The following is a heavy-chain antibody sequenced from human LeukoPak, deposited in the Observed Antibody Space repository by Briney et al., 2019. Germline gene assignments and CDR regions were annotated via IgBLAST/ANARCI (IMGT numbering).Heavy chain of an antibody. Sequence: GGSLRLSCAASGFTFSSYAMSWVRQAPGKGLEWVSAISGSGGSTYYADSVKGRFTISRDNSKNTLYLQMNSLRAEDTAVYYCARSSGGSCCYFDYWGQGTLVTVSS. D-gene: IGHD2-15*01. V-gene: IGHV3-23*01. CDR3: ARSSGGSCCYFDY. J-gene: IGHJ4*02. CDR2: ISGSGGST. CDR1: GFTFSSYA.